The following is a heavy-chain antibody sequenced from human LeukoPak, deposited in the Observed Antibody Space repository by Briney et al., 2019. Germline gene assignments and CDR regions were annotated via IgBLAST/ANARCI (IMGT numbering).Heavy chain of an antibody. Sequence: SETLSLTCAVYGGSFSGYYWSWIRQPPGKGLEWIGEINHSGSTNYNPSLKSRVTISVDTSKNQFSLKLSSVTAGDTAVYYCARSHIVVTYLDYWGQGTLVTVSS. CDR3: ARSHIVVTYLDY. CDR1: GGSFSGYY. D-gene: IGHD2-15*01. V-gene: IGHV4-34*01. CDR2: INHSGST. J-gene: IGHJ4*02.